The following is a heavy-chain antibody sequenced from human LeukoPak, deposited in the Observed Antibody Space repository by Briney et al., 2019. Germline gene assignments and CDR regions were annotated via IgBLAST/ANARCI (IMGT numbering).Heavy chain of an antibody. V-gene: IGHV4-38-2*02. CDR2: IYHSGST. CDR1: GYSISSGYY. J-gene: IGHJ4*02. CDR3: ARDRGDRGTIFGVVRSEYYFDY. Sequence: PAETLSLTCTVSGYSISSGYYWGWIRQPPGKGLEGIGSIYHSGSTYYNPSLKSRVTISVDTSKNQFSLKLSSVTAADTAVYYCARDRGDRGTIFGVVRSEYYFDYWGQGTLVTVSS. D-gene: IGHD3-3*01.